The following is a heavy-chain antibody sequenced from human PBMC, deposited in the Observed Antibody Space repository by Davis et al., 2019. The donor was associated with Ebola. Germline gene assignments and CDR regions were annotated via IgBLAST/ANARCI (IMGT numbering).Heavy chain of an antibody. CDR1: GGSIRPYY. V-gene: IGHV4-59*01. CDR2: VHHSGAT. D-gene: IGHD4-17*01. Sequence: MPSDTLSLPCPVSGGSIRPYYWSWIRQSPGKGPEWIGYVHHSGATHYNPSLESRVTISIDTSKSHFSLKLSSQTAADTAVYYCARAGDYVVGWFDPWGQGTEVTVSS. CDR3: ARAGDYVVGWFDP. J-gene: IGHJ5*02.